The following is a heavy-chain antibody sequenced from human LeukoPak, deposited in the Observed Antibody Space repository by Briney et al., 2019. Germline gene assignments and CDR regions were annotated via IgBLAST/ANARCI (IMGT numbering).Heavy chain of an antibody. CDR2: MNEDGREK. Sequence: GGSLRLSCAASGLGFSNYWMSWVRQAPGKGLEWVANMNEDGREKNYVDSVKGRFTISRDNAQDSLYLQMNSLRAEDTAIYYWARDRCYSNFDYWGQGTLLTVS. CDR1: GLGFSNYW. V-gene: IGHV3-7*01. CDR3: ARDRCYSNFDY. D-gene: IGHD4-11*01. J-gene: IGHJ4*02.